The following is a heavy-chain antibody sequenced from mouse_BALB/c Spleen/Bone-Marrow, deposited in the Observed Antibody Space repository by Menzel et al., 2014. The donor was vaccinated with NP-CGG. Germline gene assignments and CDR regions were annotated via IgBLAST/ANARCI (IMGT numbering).Heavy chain of an antibody. J-gene: IGHJ4*01. V-gene: IGHV1-82*01. CDR1: CYAFSSSW. D-gene: IGHD2-3*01. CDR3: ARSDGYRTMDY. Sequence: VKLVESGPELVKPGASVKISCKASCYAFSSSWMNWVKQRPGQGLEWIGRIYPGDGDTNYNGKFKGKATLTADKSSSTAYMQLSSLTSVDSAVYFCARSDGYRTMDYWGQGTSVTVSS. CDR2: IYPGDGDT.